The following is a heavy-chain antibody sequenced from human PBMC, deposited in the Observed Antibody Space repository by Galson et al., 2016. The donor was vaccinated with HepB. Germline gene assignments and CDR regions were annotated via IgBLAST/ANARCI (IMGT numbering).Heavy chain of an antibody. D-gene: IGHD5-24*01. CDR1: GGTFSTDA. V-gene: IGHV1-69*10. CDR2: IYPTDHST. CDR3: ASRSLATRAFEF. J-gene: IGHJ4*02. Sequence: SVKVSCKASGGTFSTDAIIWVRQAPGQGLEYMGLIYPTDHSTAYAPRFEGRVTMTDDTATSTVFMELSSLTFDDTAIYYCASRSLATRAFEFWGQGTLVTVSS.